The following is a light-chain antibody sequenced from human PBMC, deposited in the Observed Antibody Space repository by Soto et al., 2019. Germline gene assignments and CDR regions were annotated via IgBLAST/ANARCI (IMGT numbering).Light chain of an antibody. CDR1: QSISSW. V-gene: IGKV1-5*01. CDR2: DAS. Sequence: DIQMTQSPSTLSASVGDRVTITCRASQSISSWLAWYQQKPGKAPNLLIYDASSLESGVPSRFSGSGSGTEFTLTISSLQPDDFAPYYCQQYNSYSWKLGQGTKVDI. CDR3: QQYNSYSWK. J-gene: IGKJ1*01.